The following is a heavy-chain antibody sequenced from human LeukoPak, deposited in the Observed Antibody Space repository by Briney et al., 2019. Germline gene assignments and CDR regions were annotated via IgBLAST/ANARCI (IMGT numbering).Heavy chain of an antibody. Sequence: SETLSLTCAVYGGSFSGYYWSWIRQPPGKGLEWIGEINHSGSTNYNPSLKSRVTISVDTSKNQFSLKLSSVTAADTAVYYCARQTVVTVYFDYWGQGTLVTVSS. V-gene: IGHV4-34*01. CDR3: ARQTVVTVYFDY. D-gene: IGHD2-21*02. CDR1: GGSFSGYY. J-gene: IGHJ4*02. CDR2: INHSGST.